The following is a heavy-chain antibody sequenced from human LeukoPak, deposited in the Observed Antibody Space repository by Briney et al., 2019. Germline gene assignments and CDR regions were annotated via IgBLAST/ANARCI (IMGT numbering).Heavy chain of an antibody. V-gene: IGHV3-23*01. CDR3: AKDRGIAVAGTSYY. CDR2: ISGSGGST. Sequence: PGGSLRLSCAASGFTFSDYYMSWIRQAPGKGLEWVSAISGSGGSTYYADSVKGRFTISRDNSKNTLYLQMNSLRAEDTAVYYCAKDRGIAVAGTSYYWGQGTLVTVSS. CDR1: GFTFSDYY. J-gene: IGHJ4*02. D-gene: IGHD6-19*01.